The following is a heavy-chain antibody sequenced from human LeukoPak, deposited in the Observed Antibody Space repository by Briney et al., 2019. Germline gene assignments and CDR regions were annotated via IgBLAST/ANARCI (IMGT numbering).Heavy chain of an antibody. V-gene: IGHV4-38-2*02. CDR2: IYHSGST. J-gene: IGHJ4*02. Sequence: SETLSLTCTVSGYSISSGYYWGWIRQPPGKGLEWIGSIYHSGSTYYNPSLKSRVTISVDTSKNQFSLKLSSVTAADTAVYYCARDTRVQKWFGELLKTTTYYFDYWGQGTLVTVSS. CDR3: ARDTRVQKWFGELLKTTTYYFDY. D-gene: IGHD3-10*01. CDR1: GYSISSGYY.